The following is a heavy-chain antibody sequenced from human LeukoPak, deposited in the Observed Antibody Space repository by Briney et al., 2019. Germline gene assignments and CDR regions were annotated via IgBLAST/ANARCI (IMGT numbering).Heavy chain of an antibody. CDR2: IYQDGNT. D-gene: IGHD2-21*02. J-gene: IGHJ6*04. Sequence: PGGSLRLSCAVSVFTVSTNHMSWVRQAPGKGLEWVSVIYQDGNTYYTDSVKGRFTISRDNSKNTLFLQMNSLRAEDTAMYYCARDREVVTAKAQMDVWGKGTTVTVSS. CDR1: VFTVSTNH. V-gene: IGHV3-53*01. CDR3: ARDREVVTAKAQMDV.